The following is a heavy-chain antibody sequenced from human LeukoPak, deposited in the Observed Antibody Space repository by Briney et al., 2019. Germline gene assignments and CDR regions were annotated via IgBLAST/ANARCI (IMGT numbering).Heavy chain of an antibody. V-gene: IGHV1-18*04. J-gene: IGHJ4*02. Sequence: ASVKVSCKASGYTFTGYYMHWVRQAPGQGLEWMGWISAYNGNTNYAQKLQGRVTMTTDTSTSTAYMELRSLRSDDTAVYYCARADSGWYFDYWGQGTLVTVSS. CDR1: GYTFTGYY. CDR3: ARADSGWYFDY. CDR2: ISAYNGNT. D-gene: IGHD6-19*01.